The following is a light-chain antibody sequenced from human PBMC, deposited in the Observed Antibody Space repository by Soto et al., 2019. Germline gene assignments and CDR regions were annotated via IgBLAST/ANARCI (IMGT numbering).Light chain of an antibody. Sequence: EIVMTQSPVTLSLSPGDTATPSCRASHDVTRRLAWYQVKHGQAPRLLIYDASTRATGLPARFSGTGSGTEFTLTISSLQSEDFAVYYCQHYTNWPLTFGGGTKVEI. CDR2: DAS. V-gene: IGKV3-15*01. J-gene: IGKJ4*01. CDR1: HDVTRR. CDR3: QHYTNWPLT.